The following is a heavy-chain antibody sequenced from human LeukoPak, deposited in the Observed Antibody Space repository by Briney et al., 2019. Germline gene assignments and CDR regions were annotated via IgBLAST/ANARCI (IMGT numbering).Heavy chain of an antibody. CDR3: AKDRGPHDYGDYIYYYYYGMDV. D-gene: IGHD4-17*01. CDR1: GFTFSSYA. V-gene: IGHV3-23*01. J-gene: IGHJ6*02. Sequence: PGGSLRLSCAASGFTFSSYAMSWVRQAPGKGLEWVSAISGSGGSTNYADSVKGRFTISRDNSKNTLYLQMNSLRAEDTAVYYCAKDRGPHDYGDYIYYYYYGMDVWGQGATVTVSS. CDR2: ISGSGGST.